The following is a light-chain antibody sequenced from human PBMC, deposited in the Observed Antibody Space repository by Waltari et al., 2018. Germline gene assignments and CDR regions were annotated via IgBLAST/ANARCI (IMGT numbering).Light chain of an antibody. CDR2: AAS. CDR3: QLTYNTLFT. CDR1: QSIASY. Sequence: DIQMTQSPSSLSASVRDRVTITCRASQSIASYLNWYQQKPGKAPKLLLYAASTLQSGVPSRFSGSGSGTDFTLTISSLQPEDFATYYCQLTYNTLFTFGPGTRLDIK. V-gene: IGKV1-39*01. J-gene: IGKJ3*01.